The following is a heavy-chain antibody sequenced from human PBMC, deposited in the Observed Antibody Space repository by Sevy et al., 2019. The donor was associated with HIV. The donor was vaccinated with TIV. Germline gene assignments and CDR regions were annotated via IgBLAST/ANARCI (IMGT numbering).Heavy chain of an antibody. CDR1: GFTFSSYA. D-gene: IGHD2-2*01. J-gene: IGHJ6*02. V-gene: IGHV3-30-3*01. CDR3: ARDRKGIVVVPAANGPPVYGMDV. Sequence: GGSLRLSCAASGFTFSSYAMHWVRQAPGKGLEWVAVISYDGSNKYYADSVKGRFTISRDNSENTLYLQMNVLRAEDTAVYYCARDRKGIVVVPAANGPPVYGMDVWGQGTTVTVSS. CDR2: ISYDGSNK.